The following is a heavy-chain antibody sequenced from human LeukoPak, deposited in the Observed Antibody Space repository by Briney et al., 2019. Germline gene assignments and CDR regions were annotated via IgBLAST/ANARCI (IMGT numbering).Heavy chain of an antibody. CDR1: GGSVSSGSYY. V-gene: IGHV4-61*01. CDR3: ARGGYCSSTSCSSNWFDP. D-gene: IGHD2-2*01. J-gene: IGHJ5*02. CDR2: IYNSGST. Sequence: SETLSLTCTVSGGSVSSGSYYWSWIRQPPGKGLEWIGYIYNSGSTNYNPSLKSRVSISVDTSKNQFSLKLTSVTAADTAVYYCARGGYCSSTSCSSNWFDPWGQGTLVTVSS.